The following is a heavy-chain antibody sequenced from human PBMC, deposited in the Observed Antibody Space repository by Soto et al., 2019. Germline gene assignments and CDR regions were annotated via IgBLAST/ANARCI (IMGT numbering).Heavy chain of an antibody. CDR3: AKDNREYNWNDVFDY. CDR2: ISGSGGST. J-gene: IGHJ4*02. CDR1: GFTFSSYA. V-gene: IGHV3-23*01. D-gene: IGHD1-1*01. Sequence: GGSLRLSCAASGFTFSSYAMSWVRQAPGKGLEWVSAISGSGGSTYYADSVKGRFTISRDNSKNTLYLQMNSLRAEDTAVYYCAKDNREYNWNDVFDYWGQGTLVTVSS.